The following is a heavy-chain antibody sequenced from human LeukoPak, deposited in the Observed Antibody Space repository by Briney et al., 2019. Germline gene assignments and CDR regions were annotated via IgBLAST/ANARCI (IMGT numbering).Heavy chain of an antibody. CDR1: GGSISSSSYY. J-gene: IGHJ4*02. V-gene: IGHV4-39*01. CDR3: YPDYYGSGSYAFGR. Sequence: SETLSLTCTVSGGSISSSSYYWGWIRQPPGKGLEWIGSIYYSGSTYYNPSLKSRVTISVDTSKNQFSLKLSSVTVADTAVYYCYPDYYGSGSYAFGRWGQGTLVTVSS. CDR2: IYYSGST. D-gene: IGHD3-10*01.